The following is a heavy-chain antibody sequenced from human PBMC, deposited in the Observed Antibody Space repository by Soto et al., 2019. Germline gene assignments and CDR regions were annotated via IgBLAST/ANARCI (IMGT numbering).Heavy chain of an antibody. V-gene: IGHV5-10-1*01. CDR3: ATEGSSIQGSTWGSYYGMDV. CDR2: IDPSDSYT. D-gene: IGHD6-13*01. J-gene: IGHJ6*02. CDR1: GYSFTSYW. Sequence: PGESLKISCKGSGYSFTSYWISWVRQMPGKGLEWMGRIDPSDSYTNYSPSFQGHVTISADKSISTAYLQWSSLKASDTAIYYCATEGSSIQGSTWGSYYGMDVWSQGTTVTVSS.